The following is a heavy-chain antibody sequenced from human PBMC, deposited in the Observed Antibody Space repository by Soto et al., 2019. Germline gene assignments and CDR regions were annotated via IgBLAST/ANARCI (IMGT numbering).Heavy chain of an antibody. CDR1: GGSFSGYY. Sequence: SETLSLTCAVYGGSFSGYYWSWIRQPPGKGLEWIGEINHSGSTNYNPSLKSRVTISVDTSKNQFSLKLSSVTAADTAVYYCARAQREIGPLYYGSLRYWGQGTLVTVSS. CDR3: ARAQREIGPLYYGSLRY. V-gene: IGHV4-34*01. D-gene: IGHD3-10*01. CDR2: INHSGST. J-gene: IGHJ4*02.